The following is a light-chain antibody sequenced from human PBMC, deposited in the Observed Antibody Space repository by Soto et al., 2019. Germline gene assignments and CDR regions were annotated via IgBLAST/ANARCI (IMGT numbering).Light chain of an antibody. V-gene: IGLV2-14*01. CDR3: SSYAVNRTYV. CDR2: EVS. Sequence: SVLTHPASVSGTLGQSITISCTGTSSDVGGYNYVSWYQQHPDKAPKLIISEVSDRPSGVSHRFSGSKTGNTASLTISGLLAEDEADYYCSSYAVNRTYVFGSGTKVTVL. J-gene: IGLJ1*01. CDR1: SSDVGGYNY.